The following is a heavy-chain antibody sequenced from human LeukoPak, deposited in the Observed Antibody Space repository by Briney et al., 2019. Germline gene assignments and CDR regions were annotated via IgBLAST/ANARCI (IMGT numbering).Heavy chain of an antibody. CDR1: GYTFTSYG. J-gene: IGHJ3*02. D-gene: IGHD3-3*01. CDR3: ARGLVLRFLEWFHDAFDI. V-gene: IGHV1-18*01. CDR2: ISAYNGNT. Sequence: GASVKVSCKASGYTFTSYGISWVRQAPGQGLEWMGWISAYNGNTNYAQKLQGRVTMTTDTSTSTAYMELRSLRSDDTAVYYCARGLVLRFLEWFHDAFDIWGQGTMVTVSS.